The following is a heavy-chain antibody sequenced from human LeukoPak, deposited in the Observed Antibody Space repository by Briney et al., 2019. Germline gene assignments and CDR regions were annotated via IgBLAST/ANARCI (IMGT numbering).Heavy chain of an antibody. CDR2: ISYYGSNK. D-gene: IGHD6-19*01. V-gene: IGHV3-30*04. CDR1: GFTFSSYA. J-gene: IGHJ5*02. Sequence: GGALRLSCAASGFTFSSYAMHWVGQAPGRGLEGVAGISYYGSNKYYEDSVKGRFTISRDNYKNTLYLQMNSVRAEDTAVYYCARDRPLSSGWYKGWFDPWGQGTLVTVSS. CDR3: ARDRPLSSGWYKGWFDP.